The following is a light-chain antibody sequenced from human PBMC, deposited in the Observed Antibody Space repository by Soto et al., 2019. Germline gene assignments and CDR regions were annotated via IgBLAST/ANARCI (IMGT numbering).Light chain of an antibody. CDR2: VAS. V-gene: IGKV3-15*01. CDR1: QSVRSN. J-gene: IGKJ1*01. Sequence: IALSLSPDNMSASPGERATLSCRASQSVRSNLAWYQQKPGQAPRLLIYVASTRATGIPARFSGSGSGTEFTLSIGSLESEDFAVYYCQQYAKLTPTFGQGTKVDIK. CDR3: QQYAKLTPT.